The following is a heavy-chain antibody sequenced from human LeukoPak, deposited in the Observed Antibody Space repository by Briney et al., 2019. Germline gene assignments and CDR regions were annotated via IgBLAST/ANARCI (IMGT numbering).Heavy chain of an antibody. CDR3: ARAGFDRPGWFDP. J-gene: IGHJ5*02. D-gene: IGHD3-9*01. CDR1: GFTFSSYS. Sequence: GGSLRLSCAASGFTFSSYSMNWVRQAPGKGLEWVSYISSSSSTIYYAASVKGRFTISRDNAKNSLYLQMNSLRAEDTAVYYCARAGFDRPGWFDPWGQGALVTVSS. CDR2: ISSSSSTI. V-gene: IGHV3-48*01.